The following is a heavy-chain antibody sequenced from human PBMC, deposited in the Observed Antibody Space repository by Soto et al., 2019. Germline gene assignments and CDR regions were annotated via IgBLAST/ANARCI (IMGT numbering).Heavy chain of an antibody. V-gene: IGHV3-23*01. CDR1: GFTFSSYA. CDR2: ISGSGGST. J-gene: IGHJ6*02. Sequence: GGSLRLSCAASGFTFSSYAMSWVRQAPGKGLEWVSAISGSGGSTYYADSVKGRFTISRDNSKNTLYLQMNSLRAEDTAVYYCAKDHSSSWQYYYYYGMDVWGQGTRVTVSS. CDR3: AKDHSSSWQYYYYYGMDV. D-gene: IGHD6-13*01.